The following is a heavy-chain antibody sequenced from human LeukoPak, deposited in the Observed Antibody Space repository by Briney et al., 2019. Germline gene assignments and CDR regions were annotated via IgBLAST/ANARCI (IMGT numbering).Heavy chain of an antibody. Sequence: GGSLRLSCAASGFTVSSNYMSWVRQAPGKGLEWVSVIYSGGSTYYADSVKGRFTISRDNSKNTLYLQMNSLRAEDTAVYYCAKGRPRSGYYFDYWGQGTLVTVSS. CDR1: GFTVSSNY. J-gene: IGHJ4*02. D-gene: IGHD3-22*01. CDR2: IYSGGST. CDR3: AKGRPRSGYYFDY. V-gene: IGHV3-53*05.